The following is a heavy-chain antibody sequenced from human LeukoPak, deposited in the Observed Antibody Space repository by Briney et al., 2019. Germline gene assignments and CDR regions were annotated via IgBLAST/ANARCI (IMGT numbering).Heavy chain of an antibody. Sequence: GGSLRPSCAASGFTFSSYAMSWVRQAPGKGLEWVSAISGSGGSTYYADSVKGRFTISRDNSKNTLYLQMNSLRAEDTAVYYCAKDSSSWSLRSYYFDYWGQGTLVTVSS. D-gene: IGHD6-13*01. CDR3: AKDSSSWSLRSYYFDY. V-gene: IGHV3-23*01. J-gene: IGHJ4*02. CDR2: ISGSGGST. CDR1: GFTFSSYA.